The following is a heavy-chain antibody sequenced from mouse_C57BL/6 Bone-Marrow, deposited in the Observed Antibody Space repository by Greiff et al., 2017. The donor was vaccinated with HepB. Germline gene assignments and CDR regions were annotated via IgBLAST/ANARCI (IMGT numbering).Heavy chain of an antibody. CDR1: GFTFSSYA. Sequence: EVMLVESGGGLVKPGGSLKLSCAASGFTFSSYAMSWVRQTPEKRLEWVATISDGGSYTYYPDNVKGRFTISRDNAKNNLYLQMSHLKSEDTAMYYCAGDRKWLLRSYWYFDVWGTGTTVTVSS. J-gene: IGHJ1*03. V-gene: IGHV5-4*01. CDR2: ISDGGSYT. CDR3: AGDRKWLLRSYWYFDV. D-gene: IGHD2-3*01.